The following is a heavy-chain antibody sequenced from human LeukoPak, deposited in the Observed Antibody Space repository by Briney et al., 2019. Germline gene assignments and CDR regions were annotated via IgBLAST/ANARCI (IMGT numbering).Heavy chain of an antibody. D-gene: IGHD5-18*01. CDR1: GFIFSSFW. V-gene: IGHV3-7*01. CDR2: IKGDGSKT. Sequence: GGSLRLSCAASGFIFSSFWMGWVRQAPGKGLERGANIKGDGSKTFYVDSVKGRFTISRDNSKNTLYLEMNSLRAEDTAVYYCAKDPPGYNYGYLDSWGQGTLVTVSS. J-gene: IGHJ4*02. CDR3: AKDPPGYNYGYLDS.